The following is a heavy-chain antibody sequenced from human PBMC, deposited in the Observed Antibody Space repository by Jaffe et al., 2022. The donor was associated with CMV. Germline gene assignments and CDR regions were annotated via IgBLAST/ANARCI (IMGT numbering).Heavy chain of an antibody. D-gene: IGHD3-3*01. CDR2: ISYDGSNK. CDR3: AKDMSTIFGVVPYGMDV. CDR1: GFTFSSYG. V-gene: IGHV3-30*18. Sequence: QVQLVESGGGVVQPGRSLRLSCAASGFTFSSYGMHWVRQAPGKGLEWVAVISYDGSNKYYADSVKGRFTISRDNSKNTLYLQMNSLRAEDTAVYYCAKDMSTIFGVVPYGMDVWGQGTTVTVSS. J-gene: IGHJ6*02.